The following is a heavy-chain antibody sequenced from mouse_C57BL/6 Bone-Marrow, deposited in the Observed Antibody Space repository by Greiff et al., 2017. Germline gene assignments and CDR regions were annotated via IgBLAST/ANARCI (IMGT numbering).Heavy chain of an antibody. CDR2: IYPGDGDT. CDR3: ARFYG. D-gene: IGHD1-1*02. Sequence: VQLQQSGPELVKPGASVKISCKASGYAFSSSWMNWVKQRPGKGLEWIGRIYPGDGDTNYNGKFKGKARLTADKSSSTAYLQLSSLTSEDSAVYFCARFYGWGQGTLVTVSA. V-gene: IGHV1-82*01. CDR1: GYAFSSSW. J-gene: IGHJ3*01.